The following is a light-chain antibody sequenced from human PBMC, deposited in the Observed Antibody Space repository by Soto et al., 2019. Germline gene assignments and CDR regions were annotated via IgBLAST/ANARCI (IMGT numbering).Light chain of an antibody. J-gene: IGKJ5*01. CDR1: EDISNY. Sequence: DIQMPQSPSSLSASVGDRVTITCQASEDISNYLNWYQQKPGKAPKLLIYDASNLETGVPSRFSGRGSGTDFTFTISSLQPEDLAKDSCQQYGNLPITFGQGTRLEIK. V-gene: IGKV1-33*01. CDR3: QQYGNLPIT. CDR2: DAS.